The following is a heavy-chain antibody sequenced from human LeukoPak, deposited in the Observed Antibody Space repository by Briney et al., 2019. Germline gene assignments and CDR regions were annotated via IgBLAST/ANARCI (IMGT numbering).Heavy chain of an antibody. CDR3: ARARGTTVVTPRDAFDI. CDR1: GGSIRSSYYY. Sequence: SETLSLTCTVSGGSIRSSYYYWGWIRQPPGKGLEWIGSIYDSGSTNYNPSLKSRVTISVDTSKNQFSLKLSSVTAADTAVYYCARARGTTVVTPRDAFDIWGQGTMVTVSS. V-gene: IGHV4-39*07. CDR2: IYDSGST. J-gene: IGHJ3*02. D-gene: IGHD4-23*01.